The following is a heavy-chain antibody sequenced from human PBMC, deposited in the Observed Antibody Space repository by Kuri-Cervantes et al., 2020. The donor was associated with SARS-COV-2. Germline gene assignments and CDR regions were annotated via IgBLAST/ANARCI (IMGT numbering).Heavy chain of an antibody. CDR1: GGSISSSSYY. V-gene: IGHV4-39*01. CDR2: IYYSGSS. Sequence: ESLKISCTVSGGSISSSSYYWGWIRQPPGKGLEWIGSIYYSGSSYYNPSLKSRVTISVDTSKNQFSLKLSSVTAADTAVYYCVRRNSPYSSSSYYFDYWGQGTLVTVSS. D-gene: IGHD6-13*01. CDR3: VRRNSPYSSSSYYFDY. J-gene: IGHJ4*02.